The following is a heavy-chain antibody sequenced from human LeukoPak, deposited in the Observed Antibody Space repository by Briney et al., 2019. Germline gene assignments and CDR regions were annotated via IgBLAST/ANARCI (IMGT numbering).Heavy chain of an antibody. J-gene: IGHJ3*02. D-gene: IGHD3-16*01. Sequence: GTSLRLSCTASRFTFSSYGMHWARQAPGKGLEWVAAIGYAETDKFYTGAVQRRYTISRDNSKSTLDLQMHSLRSEDTAVYYCARGGGAVPYIRNALDMWAQGNIVPVSS. CDR2: IGYAETDK. CDR1: RFTFSSYG. V-gene: IGHV3-33*01. CDR3: ARGGGAVPYIRNALDM.